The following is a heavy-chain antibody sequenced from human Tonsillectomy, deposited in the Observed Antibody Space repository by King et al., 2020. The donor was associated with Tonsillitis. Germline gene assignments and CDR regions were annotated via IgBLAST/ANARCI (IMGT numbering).Heavy chain of an antibody. CDR2: IEGDGSGT. Sequence: VPLVESGGGMVQPGGSLRISCVASAFTFSNYAMSWVRQAPGKGLEWVSSIEGDGSGTFYADSVKGRFTISRDNSMRTLSLQMSSLRAEDTAVYFCAKDFVSGNGIFDPFDIRGPGTMVTVSS. D-gene: IGHD3-9*01. CDR3: AKDFVSGNGIFDPFDI. V-gene: IGHV3-23*04. CDR1: AFTFSNYA. J-gene: IGHJ3*02.